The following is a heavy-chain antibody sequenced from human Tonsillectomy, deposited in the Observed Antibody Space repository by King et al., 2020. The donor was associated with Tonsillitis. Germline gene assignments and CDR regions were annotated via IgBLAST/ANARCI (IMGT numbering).Heavy chain of an antibody. V-gene: IGHV3-21*06. CDR1: GFTFGPYT. CDR3: AKASRMAFFNWFYFDE. Sequence: VQLVESGGGRVKPGEFRRLSGLAPGFTFGPYTINWVARAPGRGRGGSSPMVPSYGAIYYSDSVKGRFTISRDNAKNSLYLEMNSLRAEDTAVYYCAKASRMAFFNWFYFDEWGQGTLVSVSS. D-gene: IGHD3/OR15-3a*01. J-gene: IGHJ4*02. CDR2: MVPSYGAI.